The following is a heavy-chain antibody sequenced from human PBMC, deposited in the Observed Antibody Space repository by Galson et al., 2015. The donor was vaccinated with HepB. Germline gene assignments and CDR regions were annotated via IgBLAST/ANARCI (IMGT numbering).Heavy chain of an antibody. Sequence: LRLSYAASEFIFSDYGIHWVRQAPGKGLEWLAVISYDGTKKYYADSVKGRFTMSRDSSKNTLYLQLDSLRAEDTAIYYCAKDHETRRKYYYYGMDVWGQGTTVIVSS. CDR2: ISYDGTKK. CDR3: AKDHETRRKYYYYGMDV. V-gene: IGHV3-30*18. CDR1: EFIFSDYG. J-gene: IGHJ6*02.